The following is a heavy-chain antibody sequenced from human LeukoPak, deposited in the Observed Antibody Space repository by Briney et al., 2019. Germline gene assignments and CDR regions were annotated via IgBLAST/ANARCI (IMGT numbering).Heavy chain of an antibody. Sequence: GGSLRLSCAASGFTVSSNYVSWVRQAPGKGLEWVSSIYRDGSTYYADSVKGRFTISRDNSKNTLNLQMNNLRVEDTAVYYCARVMTAITNWFEPWGQGTLVTVSS. D-gene: IGHD2-21*02. CDR3: ARVMTAITNWFEP. CDR2: IYRDGST. CDR1: GFTVSSNY. V-gene: IGHV3-66*01. J-gene: IGHJ5*02.